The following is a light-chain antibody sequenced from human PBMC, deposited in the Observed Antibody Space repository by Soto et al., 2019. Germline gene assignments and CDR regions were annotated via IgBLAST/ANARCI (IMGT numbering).Light chain of an antibody. CDR1: QSVSSSY. CDR3: QQYGSSPRT. Sequence: EIVLTQSPGTLSLSPGERATLSCRASQSVSSSYLAWYQQKPGQAPRLLIYGASSRATGIPERFSGGGSGTGFTLTISRLEPEDFAVYYCQQYGSSPRTFGPGTKVDIK. J-gene: IGKJ3*01. CDR2: GAS. V-gene: IGKV3-20*01.